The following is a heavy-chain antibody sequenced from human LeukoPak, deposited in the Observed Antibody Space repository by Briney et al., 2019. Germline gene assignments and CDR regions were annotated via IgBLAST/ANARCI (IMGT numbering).Heavy chain of an antibody. V-gene: IGHV4-34*01. CDR3: ARGIWGLDY. J-gene: IGHJ4*02. D-gene: IGHD3-16*01. CDR1: GGSFSGYY. CDR2: INHSGST. Sequence: TSETLSLTCAVYGGSFSGYYWSWIRQLPGKGLEWIGEINHSGSTNYNPSLKSRVTISVDTSKNQFSLKLSSVTAADTAVYYCARGIWGLDYWGQGTLVTVSS.